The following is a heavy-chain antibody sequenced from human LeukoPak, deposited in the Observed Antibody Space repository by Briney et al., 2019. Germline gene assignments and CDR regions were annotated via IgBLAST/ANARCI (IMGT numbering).Heavy chain of an antibody. CDR2: FHYSGGT. D-gene: IGHD2-2*01. J-gene: IGHJ4*02. Sequence: SETLSLTCAVSGGSITINTYYWAWFRQPPGRGLEWIGTFHYSGGTYYNPSFKSRVILSVDTSKNQFSLNLSSVTATDTAVYYCAGHVYANKIDSWGQGILVTVSS. V-gene: IGHV4-39*01. CDR1: GGSITINTYY. CDR3: AGHVYANKIDS.